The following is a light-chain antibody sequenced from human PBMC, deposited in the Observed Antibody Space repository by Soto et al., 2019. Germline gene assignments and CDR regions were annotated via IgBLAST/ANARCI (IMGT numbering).Light chain of an antibody. V-gene: IGKV3-11*01. CDR3: QERTGWPPWT. CDR2: DAS. J-gene: IGKJ1*01. CDR1: QSVSLS. Sequence: EIVMTQSPATLSLSPGGRATLSCRASQSVSLSLAWYQQKPGQAPRLLIYDASKRASGFPARFSGSGSGTDSFLTISSLEPEDFAVYYCQERTGWPPWTFGQGTKVDIK.